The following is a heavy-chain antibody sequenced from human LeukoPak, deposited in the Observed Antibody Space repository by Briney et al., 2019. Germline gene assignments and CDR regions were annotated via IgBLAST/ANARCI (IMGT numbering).Heavy chain of an antibody. V-gene: IGHV1-46*01. J-gene: IGHJ4*02. CDR3: ARTYSSGWYVRLYYFDY. D-gene: IGHD6-19*01. Sequence: ASVKVSCKASGYTFTSYYMHWVRQAPGRGLEWMGIINPSGGSTNYAQKFQGRVTMPRNMCTSTVYMALSSLRSEDTAVYYCARTYSSGWYVRLYYFDYWGQGTLVTVSS. CDR2: INPSGGST. CDR1: GYTFTSYY.